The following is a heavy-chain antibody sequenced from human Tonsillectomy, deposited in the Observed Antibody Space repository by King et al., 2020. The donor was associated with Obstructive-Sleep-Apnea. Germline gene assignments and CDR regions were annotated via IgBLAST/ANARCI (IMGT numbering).Heavy chain of an antibody. Sequence: QLVQSGTEVKNPGESLKISCKGSGFSFTNYWIGWVRQMPGRGLEWMGIIYPGDSDTRYSPSIEGQVTISADKSISTAYLQWSSLKASDTAMYYCARRAQYDDFWFDPWGQGTLVTVSS. CDR1: GFSFTNYW. V-gene: IGHV5-51*01. CDR3: ARRAQYDDFWFDP. J-gene: IGHJ5*02. CDR2: IYPGDSDT. D-gene: IGHD3/OR15-3a*01.